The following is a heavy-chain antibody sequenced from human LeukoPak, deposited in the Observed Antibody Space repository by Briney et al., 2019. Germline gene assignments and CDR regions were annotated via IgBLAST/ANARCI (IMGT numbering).Heavy chain of an antibody. CDR1: AFTFSSYE. CDR3: ARGHWALEY. D-gene: IGHD7-27*01. CDR2: ISSGGSTI. J-gene: IGHJ4*02. V-gene: IGHV3-48*03. Sequence: PGGSLRLSCAASAFTFSSYEMNWVRQAPGKGLEWVSYISSGGSTIYHADSVKGRFTISRDNAESSLLLQLNSLRVEDTAVYYCARGHWALEYWGRGTLVTVSS.